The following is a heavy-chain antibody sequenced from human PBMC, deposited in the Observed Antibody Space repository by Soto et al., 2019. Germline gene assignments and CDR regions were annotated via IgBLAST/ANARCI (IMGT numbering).Heavy chain of an antibody. Sequence: PGGSLRLSCAASGFTVRSNFMSWVRQAPGKGLEWVSVLNSGGSTNYADSVKGRFTISRDNSKNTLYLQMNSLRAEDTAVYYCAKDRGISTSCYAFCHYYYYYGMDVWGQGTTVTVS. CDR3: AKDRGISTSCYAFCHYYYYYGMDV. J-gene: IGHJ6*02. CDR2: LNSGGST. CDR1: GFTVRSNF. D-gene: IGHD2-2*01. V-gene: IGHV3-66*01.